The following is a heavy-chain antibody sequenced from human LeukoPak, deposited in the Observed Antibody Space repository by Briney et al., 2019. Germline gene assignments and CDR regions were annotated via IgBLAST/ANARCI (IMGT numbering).Heavy chain of an antibody. V-gene: IGHV4-39*01. D-gene: IGHD6-13*01. CDR3: ARLLVGAADTFDS. Sequence: PSETLSLTCTVSGGSISSNGYCWGWIRQPSGKGLEWIGSIYYSGRTYYNPSLKSRVTISVDTPKTQFSLKLNSVTAADTAVYYCARLLVGAADTFDSWGQGTLVAVSS. CDR2: IYYSGRT. CDR1: GGSISSNGYC. J-gene: IGHJ4*02.